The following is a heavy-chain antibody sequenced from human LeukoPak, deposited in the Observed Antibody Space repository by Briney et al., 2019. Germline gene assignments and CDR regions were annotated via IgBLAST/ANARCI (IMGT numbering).Heavy chain of an antibody. CDR2: IGHNASA. CDR1: GGSFSDYN. CDR3: ARPSGGTPFKRFDY. J-gene: IGHJ4*02. D-gene: IGHD1-1*01. V-gene: IGHV4-34*01. Sequence: SETLSLTCAVYGGSFSDYNWTWIRQPPGKGLAWIGEIGHNASANYNPSLKGRVTISVDTSKNQFSLKLTSVTAADTAVYYCARPSGGTPFKRFDYWGQGILVTVSS.